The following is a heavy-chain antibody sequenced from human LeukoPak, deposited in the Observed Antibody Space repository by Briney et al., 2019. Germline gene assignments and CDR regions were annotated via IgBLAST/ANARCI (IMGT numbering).Heavy chain of an antibody. Sequence: GGSLRLSCAASGFTFSSYEMNWVRQAPGKGLEWVSYISSSGSTIYYADSVKGRFTISRDNAKNSLYLQMNSLRAEDTAVYYCARGGGYDYYYYYYMDVWGKGTTVTISS. CDR3: ARGGGYDYYYYYYMDV. V-gene: IGHV3-48*03. CDR2: ISSSGSTI. D-gene: IGHD5-12*01. CDR1: GFTFSSYE. J-gene: IGHJ6*03.